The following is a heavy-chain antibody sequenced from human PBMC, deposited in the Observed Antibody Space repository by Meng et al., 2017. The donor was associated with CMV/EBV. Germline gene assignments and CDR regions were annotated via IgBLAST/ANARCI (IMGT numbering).Heavy chain of an antibody. CDR1: GGSISSYD. CDR3: ARHGDTAMVVGIDY. J-gene: IGHJ4*02. Sequence: QVQLQGSGPGLVKPSETLSLTCTVSGGSISSYDWSWIRQPAGKGLEWIGRIYTSGSTNYNPSLKSRVTMSVDTSKNQFSLKLSSVTAADTAVYYCARHGDTAMVVGIDYWGQGTLVTVSS. D-gene: IGHD5-18*01. CDR2: IYTSGST. V-gene: IGHV4-4*07.